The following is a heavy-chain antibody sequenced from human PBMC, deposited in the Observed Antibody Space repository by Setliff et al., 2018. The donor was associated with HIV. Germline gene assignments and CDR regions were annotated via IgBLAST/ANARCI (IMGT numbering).Heavy chain of an antibody. CDR3: ARDPIRAVGVDFWSATNNWFGP. CDR2: ITPTDDIT. Sequence: GASVKVSCKASGFTLISYHMHWVRQAPGRGLEWMTMITPTDDITTYAQNFQGRFTITADESTSTAYMELSSLRSEDTAVYYCARDPIRAVGVDFWSATNNWFGPWGQGTLVTVSS. V-gene: IGHV1-46*01. CDR1: GFTLISYH. J-gene: IGHJ5*02. D-gene: IGHD3-3*01.